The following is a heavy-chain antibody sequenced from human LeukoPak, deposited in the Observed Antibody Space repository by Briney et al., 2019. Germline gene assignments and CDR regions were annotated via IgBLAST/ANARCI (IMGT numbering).Heavy chain of an antibody. CDR2: ISSSSSYI. CDR3: ARGQYNYGGNRDYYGMDV. Sequence: GGSLRLSCAASGFTFSSYSMNWVRQAPGKGLEWVSSISSSSSYIYYADSVKGRFTISRDNAKNSLYLQMNSLRAEDTAVCYCARGQYNYGGNRDYYGMDVWGQGTTVTVSS. J-gene: IGHJ6*02. V-gene: IGHV3-21*01. CDR1: GFTFSSYS. D-gene: IGHD4-23*01.